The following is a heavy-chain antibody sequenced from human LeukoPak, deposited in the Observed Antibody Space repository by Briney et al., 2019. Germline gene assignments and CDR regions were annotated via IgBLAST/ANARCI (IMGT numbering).Heavy chain of an antibody. CDR2: INQDGSEK. Sequence: PGGSLRLSCAASGFTFSSYWMTWVRQVPGKGLEWVANINQDGSEKNYVDSVKGRFTISRDNAKNSLYLQMNSLRAEDTAVYYCARGTIGALGTDYWGQGTLVTVSS. CDR1: GFTFSSYW. V-gene: IGHV3-7*01. D-gene: IGHD6-13*01. J-gene: IGHJ4*02. CDR3: ARGTIGALGTDY.